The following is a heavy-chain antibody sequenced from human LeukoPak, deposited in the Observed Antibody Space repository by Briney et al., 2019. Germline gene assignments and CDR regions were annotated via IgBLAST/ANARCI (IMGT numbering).Heavy chain of an antibody. D-gene: IGHD1-26*01. CDR3: ARFSLRVGAIDY. J-gene: IGHJ4*02. CDR1: GYSLTSNG. V-gene: IGHV1-2*02. Sequence: ASVKVSCKASGYSLTSNGMNWVRQAPGQGLEWMGWINPNSGGTNYAQKFQGRVTMTRDTSISTAYMELSRLRSDDTAVYYCARFSLRVGAIDYWGQGTLVTVSS. CDR2: INPNSGGT.